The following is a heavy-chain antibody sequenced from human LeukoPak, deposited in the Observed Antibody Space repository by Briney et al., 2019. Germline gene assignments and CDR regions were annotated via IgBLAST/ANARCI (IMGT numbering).Heavy chain of an antibody. V-gene: IGHV1-69*05. CDR3: ARGCSGGSCYYYYYRDV. J-gene: IGHJ6*03. D-gene: IGHD2-15*01. Sequence: SVKVSCKASGGTFSSYAISWLRQAPGQGLEWMGGIIPIFGTANYAQKFQGRVTITTDESTRTAYMELSSLRSEDTAVYYCARGCSGGSCYYYYYRDVWGKGTTITVSS. CDR2: IIPIFGTA. CDR1: GGTFSSYA.